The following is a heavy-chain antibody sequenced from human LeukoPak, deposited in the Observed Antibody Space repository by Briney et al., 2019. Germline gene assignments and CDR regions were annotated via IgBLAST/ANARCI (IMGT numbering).Heavy chain of an antibody. CDR3: ARHRRYCSGGSCPTKTWATVTTRFDY. CDR1: GGSISSSSYY. Sequence: SETLSLTCTVSGGSISSSSYYWGWIREPPGNGLEGSRSIYFTGSTYYNPCLKSRVTISVDTSKNHFSLKLSSVTAADTAVYYCARHRRYCSGGSCPTKTWATVTTRFDYWGQGTLVTVSS. V-gene: IGHV4-39*01. J-gene: IGHJ4*02. D-gene: IGHD2-15*01. CDR2: IYFTGST.